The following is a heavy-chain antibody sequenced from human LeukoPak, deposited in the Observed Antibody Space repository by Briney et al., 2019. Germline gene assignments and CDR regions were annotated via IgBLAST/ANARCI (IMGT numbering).Heavy chain of an antibody. J-gene: IGHJ3*01. CDR3: ARGRYCTATTCDAGGDAFDV. CDR1: GGYISSYY. V-gene: IGHV4-4*07. D-gene: IGHD2-2*01. CDR2: IYPRGST. Sequence: PSETLSLTCTVSGGYISSYYWSWIRQPAGKGLEWIGSIYPRGSTTYNSSLKSRVTMSADTSKNHFSLKLSSLTAADTAVYYCARGRYCTATTCDAGGDAFDVWGQGTMVTVSS.